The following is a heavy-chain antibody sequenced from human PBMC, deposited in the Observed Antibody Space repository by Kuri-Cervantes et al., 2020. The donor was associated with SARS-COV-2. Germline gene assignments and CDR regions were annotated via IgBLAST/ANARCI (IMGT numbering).Heavy chain of an antibody. CDR1: GASISSNTDY. Sequence: ESLKISCSVSGASISSNTDYWGWIRQPPGKGLEWIGSVSYTGNTYLNPSLKSRVTISAHTSKTQFSLNLSSVTVADTAVYYCARQVELSLDEYGMDIWGQGTTVTVSS. CDR3: ARQVELSLDEYGMDI. D-gene: IGHD1-7*01. V-gene: IGHV4-39*01. CDR2: VSYTGNT. J-gene: IGHJ6*02.